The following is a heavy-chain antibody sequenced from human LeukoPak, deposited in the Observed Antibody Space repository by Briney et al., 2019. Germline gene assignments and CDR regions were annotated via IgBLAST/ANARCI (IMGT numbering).Heavy chain of an antibody. Sequence: GGPLRLSCAASGFHFNFYWMTWVRQAPGKGLEWVANIKEDGGEKRYVASVKGRFTISRDNAESSLFLDMKRLRVEDTAVYYCTRGLMPPAYWGQGILVTVSS. D-gene: IGHD2-2*01. V-gene: IGHV3-7*04. J-gene: IGHJ4*02. CDR1: GFHFNFYW. CDR3: TRGLMPPAY. CDR2: IKEDGGEK.